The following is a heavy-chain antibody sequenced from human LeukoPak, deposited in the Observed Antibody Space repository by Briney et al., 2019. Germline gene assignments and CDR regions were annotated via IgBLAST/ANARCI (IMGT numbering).Heavy chain of an antibody. CDR3: ARDLEGATTSY. D-gene: IGHD1-26*01. J-gene: IGHJ4*02. CDR2: INPSGGST. CDR1: GYTFTSYY. V-gene: IGHV1-46*01. Sequence: ASVKVSCKASGYTFTSYYMHWVRQAPGQGLEWMGIINPSGGSTSYAQKFRGRVTMTRDMSTSTVYMELSSLRSEDTAVYYCARDLEGATTSYWGQGTLVTVSS.